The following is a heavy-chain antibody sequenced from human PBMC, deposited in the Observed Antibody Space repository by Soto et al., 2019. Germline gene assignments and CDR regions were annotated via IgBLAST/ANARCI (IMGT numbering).Heavy chain of an antibody. D-gene: IGHD6-6*01. CDR3: ARDLAARPGGMDV. J-gene: IGHJ6*02. CDR1: GYTFTSYA. CDR2: INAGNGNT. Sequence: QVQLVQSGAEVKKPGASVKVSCKASGYTFTSYAMHWVRQAPGQRLEWMGWINAGNGNTKYSQKFQGRVTITRDTSASTAYMELGSLRSEDTAVYYCARDLAARPGGMDVWGQGTTVTVSS. V-gene: IGHV1-3*01.